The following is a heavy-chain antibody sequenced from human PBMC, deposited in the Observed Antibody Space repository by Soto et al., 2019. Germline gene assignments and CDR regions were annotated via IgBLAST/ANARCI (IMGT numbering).Heavy chain of an antibody. D-gene: IGHD6-13*01. CDR3: ARDPRRIAAAGTGY. Sequence: VGSLRLSCAASGFTYSTYTMHWVRQAPGKGLEWVAVISYDGNNKFYADSVKGRFTISRDSTKQTLYLQMNSLRPDDTAMYYCARDPRRIAAAGTGYWGQGTLVTVSS. V-gene: IGHV3-30-3*01. CDR1: GFTYSTYT. CDR2: ISYDGNNK. J-gene: IGHJ4*02.